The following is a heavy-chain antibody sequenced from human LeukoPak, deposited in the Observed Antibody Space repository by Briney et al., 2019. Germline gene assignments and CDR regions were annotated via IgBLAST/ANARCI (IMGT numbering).Heavy chain of an antibody. CDR1: GFTFSSYG. Sequence: GGSLRLSCAASGFTFSSYGVHWVRQAPGKGLEWVANIKQDGSEKYYVDSVKGRFTISRDNAKNSLYLQMNSLRAEDTAVYYCARRSGEFDYWGQGTLVTVSS. CDR3: ARRSGEFDY. V-gene: IGHV3-7*01. J-gene: IGHJ4*02. CDR2: IKQDGSEK. D-gene: IGHD3-10*01.